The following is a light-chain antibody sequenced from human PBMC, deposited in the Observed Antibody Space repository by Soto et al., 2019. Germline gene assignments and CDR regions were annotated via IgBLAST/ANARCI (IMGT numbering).Light chain of an antibody. Sequence: QSALTQPASVSDSPGQSITISCIGTSSDIGGFNHVSWHQQHPGKASKLIIYDVSNRPSGVSNRFSGSKTGNTASLVISGLQAEDEADYYCSSYTCSSSYVFGSGTKLTVL. J-gene: IGLJ1*01. CDR1: SSDIGGFNH. V-gene: IGLV2-14*03. CDR2: DVS. CDR3: SSYTCSSSYV.